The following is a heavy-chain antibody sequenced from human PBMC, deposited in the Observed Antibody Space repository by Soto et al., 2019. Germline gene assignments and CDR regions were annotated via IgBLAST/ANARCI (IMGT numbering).Heavy chain of an antibody. J-gene: IGHJ4*02. CDR2: ITVGSSHI. CDR1: GFPFSAYN. CDR3: SRSPEVGVRGAY. V-gene: IGHV3-21*01. D-gene: IGHD3-16*01. Sequence: KSGGSLRLSCTGSGFPFSAYNINWVRQAPGKGLEWVSSITVGSSHIYQPNSMKGRFTISGDDAKNSVYLQIDSLRDEDTALYYCSRSPEVGVRGAYWGQGTLVTVSS.